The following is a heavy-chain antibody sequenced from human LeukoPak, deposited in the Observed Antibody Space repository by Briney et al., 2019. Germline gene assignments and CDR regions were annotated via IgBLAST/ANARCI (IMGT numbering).Heavy chain of an antibody. CDR3: ARIQLYHGDFDS. J-gene: IGHJ4*02. D-gene: IGHD1-1*01. V-gene: IGHV3-7*01. CDR2: IRDDGSAK. Sequence: GVLRPSLSATGFNLISYGKNLVRPAPGKGAGGVASIRDDGSAKYYVDSVKGRFTISRDDAKNSLSLQMNSLRAEDTATYYCARIQLYHGDFDSWGQGTLVTVSS. CDR1: GFNLISYG.